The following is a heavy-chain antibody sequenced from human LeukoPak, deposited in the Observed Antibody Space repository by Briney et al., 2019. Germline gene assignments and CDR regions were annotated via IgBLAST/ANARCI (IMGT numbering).Heavy chain of an antibody. J-gene: IGHJ5*02. CDR2: INQDGSEK. CDR3: ATGATGTYWDWFDP. D-gene: IGHD1-26*01. CDR1: GVTFRDHW. V-gene: IGHV3-7*01. Sequence: AGGSLRLSCAASGVTFRDHWMTWVRQTPGKGLEWVAHINQDGSEKHFVDSVEGRFTISRDNDNNSMSLQMNKLRVEDTAVYYCATGATGTYWDWFDPWGQGTLVTVSS.